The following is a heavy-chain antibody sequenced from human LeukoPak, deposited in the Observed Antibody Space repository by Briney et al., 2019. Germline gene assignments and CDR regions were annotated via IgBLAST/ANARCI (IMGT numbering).Heavy chain of an antibody. CDR3: ARVTMVRGVSNDY. V-gene: IGHV1-2*02. CDR1: GYTFTGYY. Sequence: ASVKVSCKASGYTFTGYYMHWVRQAPGQGLEWMGWINPNSGGTNYAQKFQGRVTMTRDTSISTAYMELSRLRSDDTAVYYCARVTMVRGVSNDYWGQGTLVTVSS. D-gene: IGHD3-10*01. CDR2: INPNSGGT. J-gene: IGHJ4*02.